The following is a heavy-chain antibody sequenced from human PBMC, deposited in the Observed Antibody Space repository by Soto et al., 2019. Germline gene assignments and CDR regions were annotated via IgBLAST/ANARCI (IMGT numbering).Heavy chain of an antibody. V-gene: IGHV3-23*01. Sequence: EVQLLESGGGSVQPGGSLRLSCAASGFTFSSYAMHWVRRPPGKGLEWVSSFSGSGGTAYYADSVKGRFSISRDSLVNTLYLQMNSLRAEDTAVYYCAKGRGQNLNFDYWGQGTLVTVSP. CDR1: GFTFSSYA. CDR2: FSGSGGTA. D-gene: IGHD3-10*01. CDR3: AKGRGQNLNFDY. J-gene: IGHJ4*02.